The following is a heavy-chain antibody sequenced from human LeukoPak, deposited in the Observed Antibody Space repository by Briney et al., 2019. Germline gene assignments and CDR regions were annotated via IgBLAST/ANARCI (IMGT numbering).Heavy chain of an antibody. Sequence: SQTLSLTCTVSGGSISSGGYYWSWIRQHPGKGLEWIGYIYYSGSTYYNPSLKSRVTISVDTSKNQFSLKLSSVTAADTAVYYCARDSYSDLRRFDPWGQGTLVTVSS. V-gene: IGHV4-31*03. J-gene: IGHJ5*02. CDR1: GGSISSGGYY. CDR3: ARDSYSDLRRFDP. D-gene: IGHD4-17*01. CDR2: IYYSGST.